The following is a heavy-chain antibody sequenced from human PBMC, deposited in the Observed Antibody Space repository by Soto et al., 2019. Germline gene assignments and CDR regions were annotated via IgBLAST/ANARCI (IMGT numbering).Heavy chain of an antibody. V-gene: IGHV1-69*12. CDR3: ARGNHRWLQLWYFDL. CDR1: GGTFSSYT. Sequence: QVQLVQSGAEVKKPGSSVTVSCKASGGTFSSYTISWVRQAPGQGLEWMGGIIPIFGTANYAQKFQGSVTITADESTSTGYMELSSLRSEDTAVYYCARGNHRWLQLWYFDLWGRWTLVTVSA. J-gene: IGHJ2*01. CDR2: IIPIFGTA. D-gene: IGHD5-12*01.